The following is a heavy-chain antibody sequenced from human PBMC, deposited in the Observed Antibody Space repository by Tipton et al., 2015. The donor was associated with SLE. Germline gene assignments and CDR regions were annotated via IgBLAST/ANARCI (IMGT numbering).Heavy chain of an antibody. Sequence: TLSLTCTVSGGSISSSSYYWGWIRQPPGKGLEWIGSIYYSGSTYYTPSLKSRVTISVDTTMNQFSLKLSSVTAADTAVYYCATLPMVRGSYYMDVWGKGTTVTVSS. CDR1: GGSISSSSYY. CDR2: IYYSGST. D-gene: IGHD3-10*01. J-gene: IGHJ6*03. CDR3: ATLPMVRGSYYMDV. V-gene: IGHV4-39*01.